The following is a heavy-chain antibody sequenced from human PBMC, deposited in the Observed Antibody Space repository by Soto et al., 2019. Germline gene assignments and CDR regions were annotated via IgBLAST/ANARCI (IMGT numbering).Heavy chain of an antibody. CDR2: INPSGGSS. J-gene: IGHJ4*02. CDR3: VEDHGTAMVRGGLDS. CDR1: GYTFTSYY. V-gene: IGHV1-46*01. D-gene: IGHD3-10*01. Sequence: GASVKVSCKASGYTFTSYYMHWVRQAPGQGLEWMGIINPSGGSSSYAQKFQGRVTISRDNSKNTLYLQMSSLRPEDTAVYYCVEDHGTAMVRGGLDSWGQGALVTVSS.